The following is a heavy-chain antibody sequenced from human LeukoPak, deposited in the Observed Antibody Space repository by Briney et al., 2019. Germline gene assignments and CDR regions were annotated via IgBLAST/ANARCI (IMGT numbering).Heavy chain of an antibody. Sequence: ASVTVSCKTSGYPFTPWEMNWVRQAAGQGLEWMGWVHPNGGNTAYPQQFQRRVTMTRATSISSAYIELSALTSDYPAEYFCARGPRNVPWGQGAPLTVSS. CDR2: VHPNGGNT. CDR1: GYPFTPWE. CDR3: ARGPRNVP. J-gene: IGHJ5*02. D-gene: IGHD1-14*01. V-gene: IGHV1-8*01.